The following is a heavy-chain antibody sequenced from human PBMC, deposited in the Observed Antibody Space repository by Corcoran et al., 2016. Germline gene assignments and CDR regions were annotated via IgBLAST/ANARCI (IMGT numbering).Heavy chain of an antibody. CDR2: INHSGST. V-gene: IGHV4-34*01. CDR3: ARGLRAAAELEAPRGGGGMDV. D-gene: IGHD6-13*01. J-gene: IGHJ6*02. CDR1: GGSFSGYY. Sequence: QVQLQQWGAGLLKPSETLSLTCAVYGGSFSGYYWSWIRQPPGKGLEWIGEINHSGSTNYNPSLKSRVTISVDTSKNQFARKLSSVTAADTAVYYCARGLRAAAELEAPRGGGGMDVWGQGTTVTVSS.